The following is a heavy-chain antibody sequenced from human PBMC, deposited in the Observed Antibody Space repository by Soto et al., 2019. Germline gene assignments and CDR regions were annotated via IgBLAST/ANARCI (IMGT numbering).Heavy chain of an antibody. CDR3: ARRSLTIFGVAN. Sequence: QLQLQESGPGLVKPSETLSLTCTVSGGSISSSSYYWGWIRQPPGKGLEWIGSIYYSGSTYYNPSLKSRVTISVDTSKNQFSLKLSSVTAADTAVYYCARRSLTIFGVANWGQGTLVTVSS. D-gene: IGHD3-3*01. CDR2: IYYSGST. CDR1: GGSISSSSYY. J-gene: IGHJ4*02. V-gene: IGHV4-39*01.